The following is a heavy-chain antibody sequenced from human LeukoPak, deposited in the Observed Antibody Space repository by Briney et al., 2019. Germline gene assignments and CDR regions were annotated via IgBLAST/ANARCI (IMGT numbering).Heavy chain of an antibody. Sequence: GGPLRLSCAASGFPLSSYSITWVRQAPGEGLEWVSYISSSGSAIYYVDSVKGRFTVSRDNAKNSLFLQMNSPRAEDTAVYYCVRVKGSYFDYWGQGALVTVSS. CDR2: ISSSGSAI. D-gene: IGHD2-15*01. V-gene: IGHV3-48*01. CDR1: GFPLSSYS. CDR3: VRVKGSYFDY. J-gene: IGHJ4*02.